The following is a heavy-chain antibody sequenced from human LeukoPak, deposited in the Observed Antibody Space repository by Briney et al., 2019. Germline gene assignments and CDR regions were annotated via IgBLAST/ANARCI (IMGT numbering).Heavy chain of an antibody. Sequence: GASVKVSCKASGGTFSSYAISWVRQAPGQGLEWMGGIIPIFGTANYAQKFQGRVTITADKSTSTAYMELSSLRSEDTAVYYCARGDGEAASLWENWFDPWGQGSLVTVSS. D-gene: IGHD6-13*01. CDR1: GGTFSSYA. CDR2: IIPIFGTA. V-gene: IGHV1-69*06. J-gene: IGHJ5*02. CDR3: ARGDGEAASLWENWFDP.